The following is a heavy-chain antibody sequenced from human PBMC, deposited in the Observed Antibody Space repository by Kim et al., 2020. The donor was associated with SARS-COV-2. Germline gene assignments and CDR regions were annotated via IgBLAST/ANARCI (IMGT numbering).Heavy chain of an antibody. J-gene: IGHJ6*02. CDR3: ARDRGVGHTYYYGLDV. D-gene: IGHD3-3*01. Sequence: SLKSRVTISVDTSKNQFSLKLSSVTAADTAVYYCARDRGVGHTYYYGLDVWGQGTTVTVSS. V-gene: IGHV4-59*12.